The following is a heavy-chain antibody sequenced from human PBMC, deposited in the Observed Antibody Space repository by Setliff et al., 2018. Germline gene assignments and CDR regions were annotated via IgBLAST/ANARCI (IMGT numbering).Heavy chain of an antibody. Sequence: LSLTCTVSGDSISSGGYYWSWIRQHPGKGLEWIGYIYYAGNTYYNPSLKSRLVISLDTSKNQFSLKLDSVTAADTAVYYCARHGGRLGSPFDSWDQGTLVTVSS. CDR1: GDSISSGGYY. J-gene: IGHJ4*02. CDR3: ARHGGRLGSPFDS. V-gene: IGHV4-31*03. CDR2: IYYAGNT. D-gene: IGHD7-27*01.